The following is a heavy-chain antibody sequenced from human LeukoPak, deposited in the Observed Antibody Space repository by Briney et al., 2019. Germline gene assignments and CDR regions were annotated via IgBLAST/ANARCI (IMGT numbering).Heavy chain of an antibody. CDR1: GFMFSSYT. V-gene: IGHV3-21*01. CDR2: ISYDSAYI. D-gene: IGHD2-15*01. Sequence: GGSLRLSCAASGFMFSSYTMNWVRQARGKGLEWVSSISYDSAYIYYADSVKGRFTISRDNAKNSLYLQMNTLRAEDTAVYYCARDLYRSPIYCTDAFDFWAQGTMVIASS. CDR3: ARDLYRSPIYCTDAFDF. J-gene: IGHJ3*01.